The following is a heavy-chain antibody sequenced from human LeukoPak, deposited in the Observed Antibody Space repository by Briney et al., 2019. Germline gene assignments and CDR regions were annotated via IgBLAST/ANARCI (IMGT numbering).Heavy chain of an antibody. J-gene: IGHJ5*02. CDR3: ATTGQQLVDGDWFDP. CDR1: GYTLTELS. CDR2: INPNSGDT. Sequence: ASVKVSCKVSGYTLTELSMHWVRQAPGQGLEWMGWINPNSGDTNYAQKFLGRVTMTRDTSITTAYMELSRLRSDDTAVYYCATTGQQLVDGDWFDPWGQGTLVTVSS. V-gene: IGHV1-2*02. D-gene: IGHD6-13*01.